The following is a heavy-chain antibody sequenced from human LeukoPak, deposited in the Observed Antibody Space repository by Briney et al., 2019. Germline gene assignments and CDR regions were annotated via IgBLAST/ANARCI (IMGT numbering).Heavy chain of an antibody. CDR3: ARGGISPAEGRFDY. D-gene: IGHD2-8*02. CDR2: IYYSGST. CDR1: GGSISSYY. Sequence: SEALSLTCTVSGGSISSYYWSWIRQPPGKGLEWIGYIYYSGSTNYNPSLKSRVTISVDTSKNQFSLKLSSVTAADTAAYYCARGGISPAEGRFDYWGQGTLVTVSS. V-gene: IGHV4-59*01. J-gene: IGHJ4*02.